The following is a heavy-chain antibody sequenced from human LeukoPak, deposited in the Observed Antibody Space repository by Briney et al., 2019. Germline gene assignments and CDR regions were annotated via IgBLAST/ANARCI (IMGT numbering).Heavy chain of an antibody. D-gene: IGHD2-15*01. J-gene: IGHJ5*02. CDR3: ARDLGGRYCSGGSCSSSHWFDP. CDR2: IYYSGST. Sequence: SETLSLTCTVSGGSISSSSYYWGWIRQPPGKGLEWIGSIYYSGSTYYNPSLKSRVTISVDTSKNQFSLRLSSVTAADTAVYYCARDLGGRYCSGGSCSSSHWFDPWGQGTLVTVSS. CDR1: GGSISSSSYY. V-gene: IGHV4-39*07.